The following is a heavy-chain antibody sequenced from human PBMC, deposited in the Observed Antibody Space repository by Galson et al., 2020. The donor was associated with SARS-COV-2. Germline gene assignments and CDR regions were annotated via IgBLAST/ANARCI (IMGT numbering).Heavy chain of an antibody. CDR1: GFSLSTSGMC. CDR2: IDWDDDK. Sequence: ESGPTLVKPTQTLTLTCTFSGFSLSTSGMCVSWIRQPPGKALEWLARIDWDDDKYYSTSLKTRLTISKDTSKNQVVLTMTNMDPVDTATYYCARLYSSSWYVVENYVYYYGMDVWGQGTTVTVSS. V-gene: IGHV2-70*11. CDR3: ARLYSSSWYVVENYVYYYGMDV. D-gene: IGHD6-13*01. J-gene: IGHJ6*02.